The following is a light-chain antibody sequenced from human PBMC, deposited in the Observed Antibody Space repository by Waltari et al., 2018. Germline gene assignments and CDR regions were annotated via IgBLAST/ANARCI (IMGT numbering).Light chain of an antibody. CDR1: QSITRY. CDR3: QQSFNTPRT. Sequence: DIQMTQSPSSLSASVGDRVTITCRASQSITRYVNWYQKKPGKTPKLLIYTPSTLQSDIPSRFRGSGSGTDFTLTISSLQPEDFATYYCQQSFNTPRTFGQGTKLEIK. V-gene: IGKV1-39*01. CDR2: TPS. J-gene: IGKJ2*01.